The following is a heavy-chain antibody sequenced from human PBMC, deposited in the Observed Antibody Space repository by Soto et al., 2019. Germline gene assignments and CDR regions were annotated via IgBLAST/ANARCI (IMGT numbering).Heavy chain of an antibody. CDR2: INSGGDT. D-gene: IGHD4-17*01. J-gene: IGHJ4*02. V-gene: IGHV3-23*01. Sequence: GGSLRLSCAASAFSFSSYTMSWVRQAPGKGLEWVTAINSGGDTTYADSVKGRFTISRDNSKNTLYLQVNSLTADVTAVYYCARFVLHWPSTVGFDYWGQGTLVTVSS. CDR1: AFSFSSYT. CDR3: ARFVLHWPSTVGFDY.